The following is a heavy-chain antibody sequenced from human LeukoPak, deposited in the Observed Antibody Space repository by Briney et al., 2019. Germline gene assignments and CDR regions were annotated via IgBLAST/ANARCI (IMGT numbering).Heavy chain of an antibody. V-gene: IGHV4-39*01. D-gene: IGHD3-22*01. Sequence: SETLSLTCTVSGGSISSSSYYWGWIRQPPGKGLEWIGSIYYSGSTYYNPSLKSRVTISVDTSKNQFSLKLSSVTAADTAVYYCARVSNYYDSSGYNKRLGASFDYWGQGTLVTVSS. CDR2: IYYSGST. CDR3: ARVSNYYDSSGYNKRLGASFDY. CDR1: GGSISSSSYY. J-gene: IGHJ4*02.